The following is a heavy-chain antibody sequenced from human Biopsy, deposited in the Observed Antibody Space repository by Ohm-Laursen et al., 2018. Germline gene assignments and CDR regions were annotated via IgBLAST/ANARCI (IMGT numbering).Heavy chain of an antibody. CDR1: GFSLTTDKVG. CDR2: IYWDDDK. V-gene: IGHV2-5*02. Sequence: TQTLTLTSTFSGFSLTTDKVGVGWIRQPPGKALEWLALIYWDDDKRCSPSLKNRLTITKDTSKKQVVLTMANLDPVDTATYYCCHENINIVGAFDAWGQGTLVAVSS. D-gene: IGHD3-3*02. CDR3: CHENINIVGAFDA. J-gene: IGHJ3*01.